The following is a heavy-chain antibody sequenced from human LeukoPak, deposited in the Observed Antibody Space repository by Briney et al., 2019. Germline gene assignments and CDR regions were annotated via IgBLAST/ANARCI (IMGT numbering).Heavy chain of an antibody. CDR3: AKKASGWYPGWFDP. D-gene: IGHD6-19*01. J-gene: IGHJ5*02. Sequence: GGSLRLSCAASGFTFSSYAMHWVRQAPGKGLEWLSTISDNGGTTYYADSVKGRFTISRDNSKNTLYLQMNSLRAEDTAVYYCAKKASGWYPGWFDPWGQGTLVTVSS. CDR2: ISDNGGTT. V-gene: IGHV3-23*01. CDR1: GFTFSSYA.